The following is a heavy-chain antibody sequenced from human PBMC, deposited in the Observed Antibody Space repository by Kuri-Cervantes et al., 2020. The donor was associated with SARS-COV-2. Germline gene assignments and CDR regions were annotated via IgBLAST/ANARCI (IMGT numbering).Heavy chain of an antibody. CDR3: ARDPTAHYDFWTGYYGNNWFDP. CDR2: IKQGGSEV. Sequence: GESLKISCAASGFSLSDYWMSWVRQAPGKGLEWVANIKQGGSEVHYVDSVKGRFTISRDNSKNTLYLEMNSLRAEDTAVYYCARDPTAHYDFWTGYYGNNWFDPWGQGTLVIVSS. D-gene: IGHD3-3*01. V-gene: IGHV3-7*03. CDR1: GFSLSDYW. J-gene: IGHJ5*02.